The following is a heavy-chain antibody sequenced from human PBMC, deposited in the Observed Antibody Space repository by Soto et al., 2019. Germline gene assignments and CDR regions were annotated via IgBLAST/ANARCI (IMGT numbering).Heavy chain of an antibody. CDR2: ISGYNDNT. Sequence: QVQLKQSGPEVRKPGASVRVSCKASGYIFTNFGISWVRQAPGQGLEWMGWISGYNDNTHYAQKLQGRVSMTTDTSTGTAYMDLRSLRSDDTVIYYCVRDSSSWFYYYYGMDVWGQGTTVTVSS. V-gene: IGHV1-18*01. CDR3: VRDSSSWFYYYYGMDV. CDR1: GYIFTNFG. J-gene: IGHJ6*02. D-gene: IGHD6-13*01.